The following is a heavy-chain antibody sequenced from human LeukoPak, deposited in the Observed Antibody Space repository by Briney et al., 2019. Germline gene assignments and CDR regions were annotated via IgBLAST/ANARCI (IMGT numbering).Heavy chain of an antibody. CDR2: IIPIFGTA. J-gene: IGHJ1*01. V-gene: IGHV1-69*13. D-gene: IGHD1-26*01. CDR1: GGTFSSYA. Sequence: GASVKVSCKASGGTFSSYAISWVRQAPGQGLEWTGGIIPIFGTANYAQKFQGRVTITADESTSTAYMELSSLRSEDTAVYYCARGRDSGSYSHFQHWGQGTLVTVSS. CDR3: ARGRDSGSYSHFQH.